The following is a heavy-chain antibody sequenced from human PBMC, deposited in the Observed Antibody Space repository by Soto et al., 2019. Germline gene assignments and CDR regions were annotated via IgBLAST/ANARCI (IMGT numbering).Heavy chain of an antibody. CDR3: ARHPSDFWFDP. Sequence: QLQLQESGPGLVKPSETLSLTCSVSGGSISSSSYFWGWIRQPPGKGLEWIGSIYYSGSTYYNPSIKSRATVSVDTSKNQGSLKLSSVAAADTAVYYCARHPSDFWFDPWGQGTLVTVSS. V-gene: IGHV4-39*01. D-gene: IGHD2-21*02. J-gene: IGHJ5*02. CDR1: GGSISSSSYF. CDR2: IYYSGST.